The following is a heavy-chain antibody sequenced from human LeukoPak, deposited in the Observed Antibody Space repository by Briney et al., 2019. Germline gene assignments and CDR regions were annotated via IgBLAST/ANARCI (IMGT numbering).Heavy chain of an antibody. Sequence: ASVKVSCKASGYTFTGYYIHWVRQAPGQGLEWMGWINPNSGGTNNAQKFQGRVTMTRDTSISTAYMELSRLRSDDTAVYYCARVRGGYDDNFYYNYYMDVWGKGTTVTVSS. V-gene: IGHV1-2*02. CDR3: ARVRGGYDDNFYYNYYMDV. CDR2: INPNSGGT. J-gene: IGHJ6*03. CDR1: GYTFTGYY. D-gene: IGHD3-10*01.